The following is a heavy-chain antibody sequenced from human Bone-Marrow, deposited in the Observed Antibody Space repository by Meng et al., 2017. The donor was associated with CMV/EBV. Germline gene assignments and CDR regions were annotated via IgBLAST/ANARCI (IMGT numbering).Heavy chain of an antibody. V-gene: IGHV3-74*01. D-gene: IGHD4-11*01. CDR1: GFTFTTYW. Sequence: GESLKISCAASGFTFTTYWMHWARQAPGKGLVWVSRINTDGSSATYADSVKGRFTISRDNVKNTLYLQMNSLRADDTAVYYCARSTVTHDYWGQGTLVTVSS. CDR3: ARSTVTHDY. CDR2: INTDGSSA. J-gene: IGHJ4*02.